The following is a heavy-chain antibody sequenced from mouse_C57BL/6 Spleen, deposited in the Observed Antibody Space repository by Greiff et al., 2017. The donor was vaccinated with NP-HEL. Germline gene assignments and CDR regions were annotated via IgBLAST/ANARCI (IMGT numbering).Heavy chain of an antibody. V-gene: IGHV1-50*01. D-gene: IGHD6-1*01. CDR3: ARGGGSNYAMDY. CDR1: GYTFTSYW. J-gene: IGHJ4*01. CDR2: IDPSDSYN. Sequence: QVQLQQPGAELVKPGASVKLSCKASGYTFTSYWMQWVKQRPGQGLEWIGEIDPSDSYNKYNQKFKGKATLTVDTSSSTAYMQLSSLTSEDSAVYYCARGGGSNYAMDYWGQGTSVTVSS.